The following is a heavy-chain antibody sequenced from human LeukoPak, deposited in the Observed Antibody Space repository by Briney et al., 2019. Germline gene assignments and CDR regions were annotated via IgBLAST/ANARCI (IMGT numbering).Heavy chain of an antibody. J-gene: IGHJ4*02. Sequence: GGSLRLSCAGYGFNFRAYTMNRVRQAPGQGLEWVSGIYGSGEGQTFYADSVRGRFTISRDDSRNLVFLHMDSLRVEDTALYYCAKDVKSDGVWDVDHWGRGTLVTVSS. D-gene: IGHD4-17*01. CDR3: AKDVKSDGVWDVDH. CDR1: GFNFRAYT. CDR2: IYGSGEGQT. V-gene: IGHV3-23*01.